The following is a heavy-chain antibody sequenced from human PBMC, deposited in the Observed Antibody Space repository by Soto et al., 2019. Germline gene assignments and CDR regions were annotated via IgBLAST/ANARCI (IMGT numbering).Heavy chain of an antibody. CDR1: GFTFSSYG. J-gene: IGHJ4*02. CDR2: IWSDGNNK. V-gene: IGHV3-33*01. CDR3: ARGGGYPSVFDDY. D-gene: IGHD3-22*01. Sequence: QVQLVESGGGVVQPGRSLRLSCAASGFTFSSYGMHWVRQAPGKGLEWVAVIWSDGNNKYYGDSVKGRFIISRDSSKNTLYLQMNSLRAEDTAVYYCARGGGYPSVFDDYWGQGTLVTVSS.